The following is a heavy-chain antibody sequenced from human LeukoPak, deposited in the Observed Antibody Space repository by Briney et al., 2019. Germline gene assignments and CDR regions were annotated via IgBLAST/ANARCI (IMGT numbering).Heavy chain of an antibody. Sequence: SETLSLTCTVSGGSISSSSYYWGWIRQPPGKGLEWIGSIYYSGSTYYNPSLKSRVTISVGTSKNQFSLKLSSVTAADTAVYYCARQSGWYPHWYFDLWGRGTLVTVSS. V-gene: IGHV4-39*01. D-gene: IGHD6-19*01. J-gene: IGHJ2*01. CDR2: IYYSGST. CDR3: ARQSGWYPHWYFDL. CDR1: GGSISSSSYY.